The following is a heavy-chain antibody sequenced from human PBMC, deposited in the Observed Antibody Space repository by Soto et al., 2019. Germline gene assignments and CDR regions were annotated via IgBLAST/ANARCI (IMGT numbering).Heavy chain of an antibody. J-gene: IGHJ4*02. Sequence: QLQLQESGPGLVKPSETLSLTCTVSGDSISSSTYYWGWIRQPPGKGLEWIGSIYYSGSSYYNPSLRSRVTISVDTSKNQFSLKLSSVTAADTAVYYCARRHNWNDGAFDYWDQGTLVTVSS. CDR1: GDSISSSTYY. D-gene: IGHD1-20*01. V-gene: IGHV4-39*01. CDR3: ARRHNWNDGAFDY. CDR2: IYYSGSS.